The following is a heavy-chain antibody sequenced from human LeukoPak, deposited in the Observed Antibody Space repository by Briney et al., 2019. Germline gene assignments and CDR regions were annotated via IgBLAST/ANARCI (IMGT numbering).Heavy chain of an antibody. Sequence: PGGSLRLSCAASGLTVSSHYMSWVRQTPGKGLEWVSVIFSGGSTYYADSVKGRFTISRDNSKNTLYLQMNSLRAEDTAVYYCARDPGGPHTVKWDAFDIWGQGTMVTVSS. V-gene: IGHV3-53*01. J-gene: IGHJ3*02. D-gene: IGHD2-2*02. CDR3: ARDPGGPHTVKWDAFDI. CDR2: IFSGGST. CDR1: GLTVSSHY.